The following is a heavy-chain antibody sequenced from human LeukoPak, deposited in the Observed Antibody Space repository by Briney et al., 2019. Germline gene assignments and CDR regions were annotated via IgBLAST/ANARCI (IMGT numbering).Heavy chain of an antibody. D-gene: IGHD6-19*01. J-gene: IGHJ4*02. CDR2: ISSSSSYI. CDR1: GFTFSSYS. Sequence: GGSLRLSCAASGFTFSSYSMNWVRQAPGKGLEWVSSISSSSSYIYYADSVKGRFTISRDNAKNSLYLQMNSLRAEDTAVYYCATDSALKWLVPKSKFDYWGQGTLVTVSS. V-gene: IGHV3-21*01. CDR3: ATDSALKWLVPKSKFDY.